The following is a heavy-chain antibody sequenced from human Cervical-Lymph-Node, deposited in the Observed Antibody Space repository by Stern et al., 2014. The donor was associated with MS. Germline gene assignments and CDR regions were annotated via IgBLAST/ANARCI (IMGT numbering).Heavy chain of an antibody. Sequence: VQLVQSGAEVMKPGESLKISCKGSGYYFTTYWIGWVRQMPGEGLEWMGIIYAGDSDTRSSPSFQGQVTISADKSISTAYLQWVSLKASDTAMYYCARHRDRGGWSGLGDGFDIWGQGTMVTVSS. CDR3: ARHRDRGGWSGLGDGFDI. CDR2: IYAGDSDT. D-gene: IGHD6-19*01. J-gene: IGHJ3*02. V-gene: IGHV5-51*01. CDR1: GYYFTTYW.